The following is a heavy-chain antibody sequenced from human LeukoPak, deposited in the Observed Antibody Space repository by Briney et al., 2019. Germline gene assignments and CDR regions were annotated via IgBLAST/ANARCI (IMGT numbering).Heavy chain of an antibody. Sequence: GGSLRLSCAASGFTFSSYSMNWVRQAPGKGLEWVSYISSSSRTIYYADSVKGRFTISRDNAKNSLYLQMNSLRAEDTAVYYCARAVAARAYYYYAMDVWGQGTTVTVSS. CDR1: GFTFSSYS. CDR2: ISSSSRTI. CDR3: ARAVAARAYYYYAMDV. V-gene: IGHV3-48*04. J-gene: IGHJ6*02. D-gene: IGHD6-13*01.